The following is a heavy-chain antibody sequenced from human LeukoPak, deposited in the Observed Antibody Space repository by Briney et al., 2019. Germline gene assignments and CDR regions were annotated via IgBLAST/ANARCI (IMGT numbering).Heavy chain of an antibody. Sequence: ASVKVSCKAPGNTFINYYIHWVRQAPGQGLEWMGILYPSGDSTHFAQKFQGRVAMTRDTSTGTVYMDLNYLRSDDTAVYFCAYGDNNNWLDPWGQGTLVTVSS. CDR1: GNTFINYY. D-gene: IGHD4-17*01. V-gene: IGHV1-46*01. J-gene: IGHJ5*02. CDR2: LYPSGDST. CDR3: AYGDNNNWLDP.